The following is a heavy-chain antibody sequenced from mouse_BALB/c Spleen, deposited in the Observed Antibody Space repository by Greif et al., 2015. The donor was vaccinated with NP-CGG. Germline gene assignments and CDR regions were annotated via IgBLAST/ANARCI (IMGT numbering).Heavy chain of an antibody. CDR3: ARSAPYAMDY. Sequence: QVQLQQSGSVLVRPGASVKLSCKASGYTFTSSWMHWANQRPGQGLEWIGEIHPNSGNTNYNEEFKGKATLTVDTSSSTAYVDLSSLTSEDSAVYYCARSAPYAMDYWGQGTSVTVSS. CDR2: IHPNSGNT. V-gene: IGHV1S130*01. J-gene: IGHJ4*01. CDR1: GYTFTSSW.